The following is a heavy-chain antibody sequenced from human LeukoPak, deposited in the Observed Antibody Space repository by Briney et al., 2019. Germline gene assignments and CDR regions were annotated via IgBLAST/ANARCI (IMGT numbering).Heavy chain of an antibody. CDR3: ARPSGP. V-gene: IGHV3-21*01. CDR1: GCTFGDYA. J-gene: IGHJ5*02. CDR2: ISSSSSYI. Sequence: GGSLRLSCTASGCTFGDYAMSWFRQAPGKGLEWVSSISSSSSYIYYADSVKGRFTISRDNAKNSLYLQMNSLRAEDTAVYYCARPSGPWGQGTLVTVSS.